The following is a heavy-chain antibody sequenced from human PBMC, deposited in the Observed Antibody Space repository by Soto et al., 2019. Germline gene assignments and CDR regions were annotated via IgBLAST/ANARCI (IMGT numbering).Heavy chain of an antibody. CDR1: GDTFSTYT. J-gene: IGHJ6*02. CDR2: IIPRSATS. CDR3: AREGLVLVPTTVNSDSYYYAMDV. V-gene: IGHV1-69*12. Sequence: QVQLVQSGAEVKKPGSSVKVSCKASGDTFSTYTITWMRQAPGQGLEWMGGIIPRSATSNDTQKLQGRITFTADESTNTAYMELSSLRSVDTAVYYCAREGLVLVPTTVNSDSYYYAMDVWGQGTTVTVSS. D-gene: IGHD2-2*01.